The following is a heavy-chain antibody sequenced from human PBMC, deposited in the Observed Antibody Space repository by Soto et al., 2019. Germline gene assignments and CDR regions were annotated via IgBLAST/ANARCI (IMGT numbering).Heavy chain of an antibody. Sequence: ASVKVSCKAPRDTFTSYYINWVRQAPGQGLEWMGVINPHGGSTAYAQKFKGRVTLNRDTSASTVYMEVSSLTSEDTAMYYCARSSGGNFGIIIEGTNWFAPLGQGTLVTVSS. CDR3: ARSSGGNFGIIIEGTNWFAP. D-gene: IGHD1-26*01. V-gene: IGHV1-46*01. CDR1: RDTFTSYY. J-gene: IGHJ5*02. CDR2: INPHGGST.